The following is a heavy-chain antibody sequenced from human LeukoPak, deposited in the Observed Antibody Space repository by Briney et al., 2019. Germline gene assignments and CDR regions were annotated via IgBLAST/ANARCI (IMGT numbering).Heavy chain of an antibody. CDR1: GFTFSSYS. CDR2: ISSRSSYI. V-gene: IGHV3-21*01. J-gene: IGHJ6*03. Sequence: GGSLRLSCAASGFTFSSYSMNWVRQAPGKGLEWVSSISSRSSYIYYADSVKGRFTISRDNAKNSLYLQMNSLRAEDTAVYYCASQGGYCSGGSCYFQTYYYYYYMDVWGKGTTVTVSS. D-gene: IGHD2-15*01. CDR3: ASQGGYCSGGSCYFQTYYYYYYMDV.